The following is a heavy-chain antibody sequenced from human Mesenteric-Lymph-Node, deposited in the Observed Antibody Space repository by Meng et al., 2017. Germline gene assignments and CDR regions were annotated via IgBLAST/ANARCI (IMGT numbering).Heavy chain of an antibody. CDR1: EITFSSYA. V-gene: IGHV3-30*01. CDR2: ITYDGSNK. CDR3: AGGGDDYGDY. Sequence: GESPKISFAASEITFSSYAMHLVRQAPGKGLEWVALITYDGSNKYYADSVRGRFTISRHNSKNTLYLQINSLSAEDTAVYFCAGGGDDYGDYWGQGTLVTVSS. D-gene: IGHD2-21*01. J-gene: IGHJ4*02.